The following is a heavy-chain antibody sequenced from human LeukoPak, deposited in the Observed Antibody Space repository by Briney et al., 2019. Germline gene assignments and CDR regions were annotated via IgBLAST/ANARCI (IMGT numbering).Heavy chain of an antibody. CDR3: AREPDYEILTGFFDY. J-gene: IGHJ4*02. CDR2: IKQAGSEK. D-gene: IGHD3-9*01. V-gene: IGHV3-7*01. CDR1: GFTFSSYW. Sequence: GGSLRLSCAASGFTFSSYWMSWVRQAPGKGLEWVANIKQAGSEKYYVDSVKGRFTISRDNAKNSLYLQMSSLRAEDTAVYYCAREPDYEILTGFFDYWGQGTLVTVSS.